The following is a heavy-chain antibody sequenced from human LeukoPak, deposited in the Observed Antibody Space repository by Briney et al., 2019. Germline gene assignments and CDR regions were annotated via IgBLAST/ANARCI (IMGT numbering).Heavy chain of an antibody. CDR2: INHSGST. J-gene: IGHJ6*02. D-gene: IGHD5-18*01. V-gene: IGHV4-34*01. CDR1: GFTFSSYW. CDR3: ARARIQLWPPHYYYYYGMDV. Sequence: GSLRLSCAASGFTFSSYWMHWVRQAPGKGLEWIGEINHSGSTNYNPSLKSRVTISVDTSKNQFSLKLSSVTAADTAVYYCARARIQLWPPHYYYYYGMDVWGQGTTVTVSS.